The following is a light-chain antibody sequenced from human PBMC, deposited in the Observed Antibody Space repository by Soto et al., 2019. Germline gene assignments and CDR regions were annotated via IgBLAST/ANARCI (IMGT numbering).Light chain of an antibody. Sequence: EVVLTQSPVTLSLSPGERVTLSCRASQSFRGLLAWYQQKPGQAPRLLIYDADNRATGIPPRFSGSGSGTDFTLTISSLEPEDSAVYYCQQRHMWPITFGQGTRLEIK. CDR2: DAD. J-gene: IGKJ5*01. CDR3: QQRHMWPIT. CDR1: QSFRGL. V-gene: IGKV3-11*01.